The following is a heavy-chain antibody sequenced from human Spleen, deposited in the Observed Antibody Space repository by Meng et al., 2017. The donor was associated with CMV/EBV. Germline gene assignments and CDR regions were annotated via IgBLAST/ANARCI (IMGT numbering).Heavy chain of an antibody. D-gene: IGHD1-26*01. CDR1: GYIFINYG. J-gene: IGHJ6*02. Sequence: SVKVSCKASGYIFINYGVTWVRQAPGQGLEWMGRIIPILGIANYPQKFQGRVTMTRDTSTSTVYMELSSLRSEDTAVYYCARVGISGSHYYYYYGMDVWGQGTTVTVSS. CDR2: IIPILGIA. V-gene: IGHV1-69*04. CDR3: ARVGISGSHYYYYYGMDV.